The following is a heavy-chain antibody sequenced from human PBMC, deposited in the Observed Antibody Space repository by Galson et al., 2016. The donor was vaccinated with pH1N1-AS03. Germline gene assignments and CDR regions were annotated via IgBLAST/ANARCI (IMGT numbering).Heavy chain of an antibody. Sequence: ETLSLTCSVSGDSIRSNDWSWIRQSPGKGLEFIGYISRSGSTNYNPSLKSRATISVDTSNSRFSLSLRSATAADTAVYFCARRFVERLLGDLSEAFDMWGQGTMVTVSS. D-gene: IGHD3-3*01. J-gene: IGHJ3*02. CDR2: ISRSGST. CDR3: ARRFVERLLGDLSEAFDM. V-gene: IGHV4-59*12. CDR1: GDSIRSND.